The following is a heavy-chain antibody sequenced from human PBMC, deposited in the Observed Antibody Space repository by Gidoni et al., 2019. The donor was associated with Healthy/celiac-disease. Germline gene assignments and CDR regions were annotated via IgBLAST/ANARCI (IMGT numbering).Heavy chain of an antibody. J-gene: IGHJ4*02. CDR2: LIPIFGTA. CDR3: ASTTNWVGYSSSLEGVY. Sequence: VQLVQSVAEVKTPGSSVKVSCKASGGTFSSYAISWVRQAPGQGLEWMGGLIPIFGTANYAQKFQGRVTMTADESTSTAYMERSSMRSEDTAVYYCASTTNWVGYSSSLEGVYWGQGTLVTVSS. CDR1: GGTFSSYA. V-gene: IGHV1-69*01. D-gene: IGHD6-6*01.